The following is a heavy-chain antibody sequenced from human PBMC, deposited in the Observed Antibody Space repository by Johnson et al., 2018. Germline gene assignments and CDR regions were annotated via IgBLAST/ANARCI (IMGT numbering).Heavy chain of an antibody. J-gene: IGHJ1*01. CDR1: GFTFRSYA. CDR2: INGGGGNT. D-gene: IGHD2-21*01. Sequence: VQLVQSGGGLVQPGGSLRLSCAASGFTFRSYAMGWVRQAPGKGLEWVSGINGGGGNTYYADSVKGRFTISRDNSKNTRFLQRNSVRAEETAVYYCAKGVVVGLYFQHWGQGTLVTVSS. V-gene: IGHV3-23*04. CDR3: AKGVVVGLYFQH.